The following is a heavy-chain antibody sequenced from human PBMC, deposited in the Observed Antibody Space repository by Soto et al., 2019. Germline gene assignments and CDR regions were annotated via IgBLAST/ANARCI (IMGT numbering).Heavy chain of an antibody. CDR2: ISSSSSTI. Sequence: GGSLRLSCAASGFTFSSYSMNWVRQAPGKGLEWVSYISSSSSTIYYADSVKGRFTISRDNAKNSLYLQMNSLRAEDTAVYYCARDRVLDCSSTSCYIRDYYYYYYMDVWGKGTTVTVSS. V-gene: IGHV3-48*01. CDR1: GFTFSSYS. J-gene: IGHJ6*03. CDR3: ARDRVLDCSSTSCYIRDYYYYYYMDV. D-gene: IGHD2-2*02.